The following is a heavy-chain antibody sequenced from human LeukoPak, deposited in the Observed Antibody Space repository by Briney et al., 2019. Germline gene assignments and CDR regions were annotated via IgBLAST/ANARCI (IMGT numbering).Heavy chain of an antibody. D-gene: IGHD2-2*01. CDR3: ARNGRGDIVVVPAAMLTPLRGPYNWFDP. J-gene: IGHJ5*02. V-gene: IGHV4-39*01. CDR1: GGSISSNNYY. CDR2: VSYTGST. Sequence: SETLSLTCTVSGGSISSNNYYWGWIRQPPGKGLEWIGSVSYTGSTNYNPSLKSRVTISVDTSKNQFSLKLSSVTAADTAVYYCARNGRGDIVVVPAAMLTPLRGPYNWFDPWGQGTLVTVSS.